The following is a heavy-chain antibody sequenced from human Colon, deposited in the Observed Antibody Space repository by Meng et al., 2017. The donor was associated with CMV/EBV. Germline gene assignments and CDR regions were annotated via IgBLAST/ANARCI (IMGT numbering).Heavy chain of an antibody. D-gene: IGHD3-3*01. V-gene: IGHV3-21*04. CDR2: ITASSTYT. CDR1: RITFSRYF. CDR3: VKGTKYSDFWTGSEY. J-gene: IGHJ4*02. Sequence: GESLKISCVASRITFSRYFLKRVRQAPGKGLGWGASITASSTYTYFADSLKGRFTLSRDNSKTTLFLQMNSLRVEDTAVYYCVKGTKYSDFWTGSEYLGQGTLVTVSS.